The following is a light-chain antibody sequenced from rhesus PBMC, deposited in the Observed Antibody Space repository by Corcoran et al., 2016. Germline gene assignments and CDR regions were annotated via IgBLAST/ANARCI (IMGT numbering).Light chain of an antibody. Sequence: DIQMTQSPSSLSASVGDTVTITCRASQGISSWLAWYQQQPGKAPKLLIYKASSLQSGVPSRFSGSGSGTDFTLTISSLQSEDVATYYCQQYSSRPLTFGGGTKVELK. V-gene: IGKV1-22*01. J-gene: IGKJ4*01. CDR1: QGISSW. CDR3: QQYSSRPLT. CDR2: KAS.